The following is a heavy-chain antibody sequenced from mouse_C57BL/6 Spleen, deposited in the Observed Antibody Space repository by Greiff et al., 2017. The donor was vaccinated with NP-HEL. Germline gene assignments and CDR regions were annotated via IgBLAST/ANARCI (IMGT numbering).Heavy chain of an antibody. CDR1: GYSITSGYY. V-gene: IGHV3-6*01. CDR2: ISYDGSN. CDR3: ARRGYGSSYESLDY. D-gene: IGHD1-1*01. J-gene: IGHJ4*01. Sequence: EVKLQESGPGLVKPSQSLSLTCSVTGYSITSGYYWNWIRQFPGNKLEWMGYISYDGSNNYNPSLKNRISITRDTSKNQFFLKLNSVTTEDTATYYCARRGYGSSYESLDYWGQGTSVTVSS.